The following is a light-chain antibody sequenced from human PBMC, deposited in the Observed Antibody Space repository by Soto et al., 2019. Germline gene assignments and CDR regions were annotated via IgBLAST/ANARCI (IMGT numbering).Light chain of an antibody. V-gene: IGLV1-40*01. CDR3: QSYDSSLSGYV. J-gene: IGLJ1*01. CDR1: SSNIGAGYD. Sequence: QSVLPQPPSVSGPPGQRVTISCTGSSSNIGAGYDVHWYQQLPGTAPKLLIYGNSNRPSGVPDRFSGSKSGTSASLAITGLLAADEGDYYCQSYDSSLSGYVFGTGTKLTVL. CDR2: GNS.